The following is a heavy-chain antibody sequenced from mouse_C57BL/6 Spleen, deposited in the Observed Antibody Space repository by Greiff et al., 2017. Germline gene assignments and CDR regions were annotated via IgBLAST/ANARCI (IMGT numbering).Heavy chain of an antibody. D-gene: IGHD2-3*01. Sequence: EVMLVESVAELVRPGASVKLSCTASGFNIKNTYMHWVKQRPEQGLEWIGRIDPANGNTKYAPKFQGKATITADTSSNTAYLQLSSLTSEDTAIYYCARSVRLLPVDYFDYWGQGTTLTVSS. CDR2: IDPANGNT. CDR1: GFNIKNTY. V-gene: IGHV14-3*01. CDR3: ARSVRLLPVDYFDY. J-gene: IGHJ2*01.